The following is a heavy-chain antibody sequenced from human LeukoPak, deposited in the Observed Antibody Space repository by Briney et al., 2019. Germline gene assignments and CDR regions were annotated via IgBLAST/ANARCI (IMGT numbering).Heavy chain of an antibody. V-gene: IGHV3-7*01. Sequence: GGSLRLSCAASGFTFSSYSMNWVRQAPGKGLEWVANIKQDGSEKYYVDSVKGRFTISRDNAKNSLYLQMNSLRAEDTAVYYCARGDSGYSGYDGIYYFDYWGQGTLVTVSS. CDR3: ARGDSGYSGYDGIYYFDY. CDR2: IKQDGSEK. J-gene: IGHJ4*02. CDR1: GFTFSSYS. D-gene: IGHD5-12*01.